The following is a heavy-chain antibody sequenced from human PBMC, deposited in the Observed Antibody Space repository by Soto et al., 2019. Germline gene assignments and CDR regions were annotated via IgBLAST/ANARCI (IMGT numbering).Heavy chain of an antibody. CDR1: GYTFTSYG. J-gene: IGHJ6*03. CDR3: ARDHTFGGVIVPAYYYNYMDV. Sequence: GASVKVSCKASGYTFTSYGISWVRQAPGQGLEWMGWISAYNGNTNYAQKLQGRVTMTTDTSTSTAYMELRSLRSDDTAVYYCARDHTFGGVIVPAYYYNYMDVWGKGTTVTVSS. CDR2: ISAYNGNT. D-gene: IGHD3-16*02. V-gene: IGHV1-18*01.